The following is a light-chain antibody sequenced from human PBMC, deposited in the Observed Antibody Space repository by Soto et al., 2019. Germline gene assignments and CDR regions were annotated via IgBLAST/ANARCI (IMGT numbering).Light chain of an antibody. J-gene: IGLJ1*01. CDR3: TSYTRSSTPV. Sequence: QSALTQPASVSGSPGQLITISCTGTSSDVGGYNYVSWYQQHSGKAPKLMIYEVSNRPSGVSNRFSGSKSGNTASLTISGLKSEDEADYYCTSYTRSSTPVFGTGTK. V-gene: IGLV2-14*01. CDR2: EVS. CDR1: SSDVGGYNY.